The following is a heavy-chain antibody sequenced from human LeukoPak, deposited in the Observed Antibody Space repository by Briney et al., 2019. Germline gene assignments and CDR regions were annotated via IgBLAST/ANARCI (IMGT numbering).Heavy chain of an antibody. D-gene: IGHD4-17*01. V-gene: IGHV3-30*03. Sequence: GGSLRLSCAAPGFTFSNYGIHWVRQAPGKGLEWLALISYDGSNKYYADSVKGRFTISRDNSKNTLYLQMSSLQTEDTAVYYCAPDEGGDYVGLDYWGQGTLVTVSS. CDR1: GFTFSNYG. J-gene: IGHJ4*02. CDR3: APDEGGDYVGLDY. CDR2: ISYDGSNK.